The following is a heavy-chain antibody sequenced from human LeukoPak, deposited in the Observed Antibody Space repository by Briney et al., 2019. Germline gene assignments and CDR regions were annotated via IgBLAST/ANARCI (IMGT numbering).Heavy chain of an antibody. J-gene: IGHJ6*04. V-gene: IGHV3-11*06. CDR3: ARDSSSWYIYYYYYGTDV. D-gene: IGHD6-13*01. CDR2: ISSSSSYT. Sequence: GGSLRLSCAASGFTFSDYYMSWIRQAPGKGLEWVSYISSSSSYTNYADSVKGRFTISRDNAKNSLYLQMNSLRAEDTAVYYCARDSSSWYIYYYYYGTDVWGKGTTVTVSS. CDR1: GFTFSDYY.